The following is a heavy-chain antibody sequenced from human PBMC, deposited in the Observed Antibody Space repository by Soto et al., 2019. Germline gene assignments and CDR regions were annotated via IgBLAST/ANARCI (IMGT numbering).Heavy chain of an antibody. V-gene: IGHV4-31*03. CDR1: GGSISSGGYY. D-gene: IGHD3-10*01. CDR3: ARAIHYYGSGSYYDPGYYFDY. J-gene: IGHJ4*02. Sequence: QVQLQESGPGLVKPSQTLSLTCTVSGGSISSGGYYWSWIRQHPGKGLEWIGYIYYSGSTYYNPSLKSRVTISVDTSKHQFSLKLSSVTAADTAVYYCARAIHYYGSGSYYDPGYYFDYWGQGTLVTVSS. CDR2: IYYSGST.